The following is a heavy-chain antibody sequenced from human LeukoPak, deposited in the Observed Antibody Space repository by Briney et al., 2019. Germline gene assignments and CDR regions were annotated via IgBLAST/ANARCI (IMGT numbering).Heavy chain of an antibody. CDR3: ARGDLLTGYYLYSLDC. J-gene: IGHJ4*02. CDR1: GYTFTDYY. V-gene: IGHV1-2*02. Sequence: ASVKVSCKASGYTFTDYYMLWVRQAPGQGLEWMGWINLNTGDTNYAQKFQGRVTMIRDTSISTAFMELSSLRSDDRALYYCARGDLLTGYYLYSLDCWGQGTLVTVSS. CDR2: INLNTGDT. D-gene: IGHD3-9*01.